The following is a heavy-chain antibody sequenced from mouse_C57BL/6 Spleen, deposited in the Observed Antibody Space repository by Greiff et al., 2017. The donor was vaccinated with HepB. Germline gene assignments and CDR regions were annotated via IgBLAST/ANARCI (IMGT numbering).Heavy chain of an antibody. D-gene: IGHD1-1*01. J-gene: IGHJ2*01. CDR3: ARDPGYYGWYYFDY. CDR1: GFTFRDYY. V-gene: IGHV5-16*01. Sequence: EVKLMESEGGLVQPGSSMKLSCTAPGFTFRDYYMAWVRQVPEKGLEWVANINYDGSSTYYLDSLKSRFIISRDNAKNILYLQMSSLKSEDTATYYCARDPGYYGWYYFDYWGQGTTLTVSS. CDR2: INYDGSST.